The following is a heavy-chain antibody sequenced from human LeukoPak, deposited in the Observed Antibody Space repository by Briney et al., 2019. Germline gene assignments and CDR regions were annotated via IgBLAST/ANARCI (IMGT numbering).Heavy chain of an antibody. CDR1: GGSISSYY. J-gene: IGHJ4*02. CDR3: GRGGVNIDY. D-gene: IGHD3-10*01. CDR2: IYYSGST. V-gene: IGHV4-59*01. Sequence: PSETLSLTCIVSGGSISSYYWSWIRQPPGKGLEWIGYIYYSGSTNYNPSLKSRVTISVDTSKNQFSLKLSSVTAADTAVYFCGRGGVNIDYWGQGTLVTVSS.